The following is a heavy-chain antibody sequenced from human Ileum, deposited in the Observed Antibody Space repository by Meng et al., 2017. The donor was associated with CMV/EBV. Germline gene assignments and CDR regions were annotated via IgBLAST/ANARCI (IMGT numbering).Heavy chain of an antibody. V-gene: IGHV3-74*01. D-gene: IGHD2-2*01. CDR2: INSDGSTS. CDR3: ARGTTLDV. CDR1: GFTFSDYW. J-gene: IGHJ6*02. Sequence: SCAASGFTFSDYWMYWVRQVPGKGLVWVSRINSDGSTSHHVDSVKGRFTISRDNAKNTLYLQMSSLRAEDTAVYYCARGTTLDVWGQGTTVTVSS.